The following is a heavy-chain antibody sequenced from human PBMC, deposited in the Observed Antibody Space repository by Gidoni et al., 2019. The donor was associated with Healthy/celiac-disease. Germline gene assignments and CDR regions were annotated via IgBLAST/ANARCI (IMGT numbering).Heavy chain of an antibody. CDR2: ISGSGGST. D-gene: IGHD1-26*01. J-gene: IGHJ4*02. CDR1: GFTFSSYA. V-gene: IGHV3-23*01. CDR3: AKPPVGATTPFDY. Sequence: EVQLLESGGGLVQPGGSLRLSCAASGFTFSSYAMRWVRQAPGKGLEWVSAISGSGGSTYYADSVKGRFTISRDNSKNTLYLQMNSLRAEDTAVYYCAKPPVGATTPFDYWGQGTLVTVSS.